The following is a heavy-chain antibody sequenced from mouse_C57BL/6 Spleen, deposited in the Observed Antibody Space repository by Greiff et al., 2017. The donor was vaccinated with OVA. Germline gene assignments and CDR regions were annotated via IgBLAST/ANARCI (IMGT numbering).Heavy chain of an antibody. CDR1: GYSFTGYY. CDR3: SIYYGNSWFAY. D-gene: IGHD2-1*01. J-gene: IGHJ3*01. V-gene: IGHV1-43*01. CDR2: INPSTGGT. Sequence: VQLKESGPELVKPGASVKISCKASGYSFTGYYMHWVKQSSEKSLEWIGEINPSTGGTSYNQKFKGKATLTVDKSSSTAYMQLKSLTSEDSAVYYCSIYYGNSWFAYWGQGTLVTVS.